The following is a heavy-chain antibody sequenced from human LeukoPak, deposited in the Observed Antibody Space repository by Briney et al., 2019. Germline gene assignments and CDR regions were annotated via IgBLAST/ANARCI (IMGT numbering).Heavy chain of an antibody. Sequence: GGSLRLSCVVSGFIFSDYGFHWVRQAPGKGLEWVAVTRFDGSIKQYADSVKGRFTISRDDSKNTLYLQMNFLKSEDTAVYYCARWGGTRQYYFDYWGQGTLVTVSS. J-gene: IGHJ4*02. CDR1: GFIFSDYG. D-gene: IGHD1-1*01. CDR3: ARWGGTRQYYFDY. V-gene: IGHV3-33*01. CDR2: TRFDGSIK.